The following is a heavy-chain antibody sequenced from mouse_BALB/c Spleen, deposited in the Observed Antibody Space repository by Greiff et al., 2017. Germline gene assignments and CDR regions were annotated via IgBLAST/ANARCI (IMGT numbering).Heavy chain of an antibody. CDR1: GYTFTSYW. J-gene: IGHJ4*01. V-gene: IGHV1-87*01. CDR3: ARIDYDAMDY. Sequence: VQLQQSGAELARPGASVKLSCKASGYTFTSYWMQWVKQRPGQGLEWIGAIYPGDGDTRYTQKFKGKATLTADKSSSTAYMQLSSLASEDSAVYYCARIDYDAMDYWGQGTSVTVSS. CDR2: IYPGDGDT.